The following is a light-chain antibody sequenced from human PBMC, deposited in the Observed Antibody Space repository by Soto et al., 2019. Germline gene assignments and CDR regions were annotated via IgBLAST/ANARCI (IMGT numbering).Light chain of an antibody. J-gene: IGKJ2*03. Sequence: EIVLTQSPGTLSLSLGERATLSCRASQSVSSNYLAWYQQKPGQAPRLLIYATSNRATGIPDRFSGGGSGTDFTLTISRLEPEDFAVYYCQQYGSSPRYSFGQGTKLEIK. CDR2: ATS. CDR3: QQYGSSPRYS. CDR1: QSVSSNY. V-gene: IGKV3-20*01.